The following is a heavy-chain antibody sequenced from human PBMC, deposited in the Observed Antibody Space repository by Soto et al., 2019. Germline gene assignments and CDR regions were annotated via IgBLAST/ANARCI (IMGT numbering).Heavy chain of an antibody. CDR3: AKKSTLLPAETSRGAPYNYFAEDV. D-gene: IGHD2-2*01. V-gene: IGHV3-7*03. CDR1: GFTFSDYW. CDR2: MKQDGGEK. J-gene: IGHJ6*02. Sequence: GVSLRLSCAASGFTFSDYWMSWVRQAPGKGLEWVANMKQDGGEKKYLDSVKGRFTISRDNAKSSLYLQMNSLRAEDTAVYYCAKKSTLLPAETSRGAPYNYFAEDVWGQGTTVTVS.